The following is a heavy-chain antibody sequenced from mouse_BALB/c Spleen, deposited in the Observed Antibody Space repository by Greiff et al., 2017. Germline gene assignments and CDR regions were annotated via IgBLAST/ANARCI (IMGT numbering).Heavy chain of an antibody. V-gene: IGHV1S127*01. Sequence: QVQLQQPGAELVKPGASVKMSCKASGYTFTSYWMHWVKQRPGQGLEWIGVIDPSDSYTSYNQKFKGKATLTVDTSSSTAYMQLSSLTSEDSAVYYCTRRSLRRGGYAMDYWGQGTTLTVSS. CDR1: GYTFTSYW. CDR2: IDPSDSYT. J-gene: IGHJ4*01. CDR3: TRRSLRRGGYAMDY. D-gene: IGHD1-2*01.